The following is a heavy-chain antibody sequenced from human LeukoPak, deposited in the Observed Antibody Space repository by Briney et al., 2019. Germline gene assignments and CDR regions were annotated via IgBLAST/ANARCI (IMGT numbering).Heavy chain of an antibody. J-gene: IGHJ4*02. D-gene: IGHD3-3*01. V-gene: IGHV3-23*01. CDR2: ISGSGGST. CDR3: AKDLYYDFWSGSPHDLDY. CDR1: GFTFSSYA. Sequence: GGSLRLSCAASGFTFSSYAMSWVRQAPGKGLEWVSAISGSGGSTYYADSVKGRFTISRDNSKNTLYLQMNSLRAEDTAVYYCAKDLYYDFWSGSPHDLDYWGQGTLVTVSS.